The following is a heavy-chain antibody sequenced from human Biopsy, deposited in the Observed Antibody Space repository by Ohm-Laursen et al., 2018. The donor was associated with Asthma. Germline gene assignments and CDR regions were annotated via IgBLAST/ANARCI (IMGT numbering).Heavy chain of an antibody. CDR2: VNTGNGDT. J-gene: IGHJ3*01. CDR3: ARTCYDFLTGQVKDVFGV. Sequence: ASVKASCKASGYNFISFAIHWVRQAPGQRLEWMGWVNTGNGDTKYSQKFRGRVTITRDTSASTAYMELRSLRSEDTATYYCARTCYDFLTGQVKDVFGVWGQGTMVTVSS. V-gene: IGHV1-3*04. CDR1: GYNFISFA. D-gene: IGHD3-9*01.